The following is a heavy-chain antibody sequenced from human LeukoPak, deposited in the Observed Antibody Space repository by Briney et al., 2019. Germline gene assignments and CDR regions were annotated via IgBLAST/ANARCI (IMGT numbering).Heavy chain of an antibody. V-gene: IGHV4-61*02. Sequence: SQTLSLTCTVSGGSFSSSSYYWSWIQQPAGKGLEWIGRIYTSGSTNYNPSLKSRLTMSVDTSKNQFSLKMSSVTAAGTAVYYCASEPWTPGLNWFDPWGQGTLVTVSS. CDR3: ASEPWTPGLNWFDP. D-gene: IGHD3/OR15-3a*01. CDR1: GGSFSSSSYY. J-gene: IGHJ5*02. CDR2: IYTSGST.